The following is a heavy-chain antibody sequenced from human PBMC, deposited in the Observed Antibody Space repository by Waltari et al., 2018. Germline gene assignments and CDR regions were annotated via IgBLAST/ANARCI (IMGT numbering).Heavy chain of an antibody. V-gene: IGHV3-7*01. CDR3: ARDPARRADY. CDR1: GFTLRNYW. Sequence: EVQLVESGGGLVQPGGSLRLSCVASGFTLRNYWMHWGRQAPGKGLEWVAHIKPDGSQTDYVDSVKGRFAISRDNARNSLYLQMNSLRADDTAIYYCARDPARRADYWGQGTLVTVSS. J-gene: IGHJ4*02. CDR2: IKPDGSQT.